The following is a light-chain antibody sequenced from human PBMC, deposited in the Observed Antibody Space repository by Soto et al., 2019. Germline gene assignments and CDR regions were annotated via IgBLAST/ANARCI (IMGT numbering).Light chain of an antibody. CDR3: SSYAGSILYV. Sequence: QSALTQPPSASGSPGQSVTISCTGTSSDVGGYNYVSWYQQHPGKAPKLMIYEVSKRPSGVPDRFSGSKSGNTASLTVSGLQAEGEADYYCSSYAGSILYVFGTGTKLTVL. CDR1: SSDVGGYNY. J-gene: IGLJ1*01. V-gene: IGLV2-8*01. CDR2: EVS.